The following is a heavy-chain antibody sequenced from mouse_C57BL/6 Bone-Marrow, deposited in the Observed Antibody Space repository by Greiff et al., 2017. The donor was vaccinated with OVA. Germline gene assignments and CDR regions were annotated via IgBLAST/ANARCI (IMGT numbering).Heavy chain of an antibody. CDR2: INPYNGGT. Sequence: DVQLVESGPVLVKPGASVKMSCKASGYTFTDYYMNWVKQSHGKSLEWIGVINPYNGGTSYNQKFKGKATLTVDKSSSTAYMELNSLTSEDSAVYYGASSGDSSGYGGWFAYWGQGTLVTVSA. CDR1: GYTFTDYY. D-gene: IGHD3-2*02. V-gene: IGHV1-19*01. J-gene: IGHJ3*01. CDR3: ASSGDSSGYGGWFAY.